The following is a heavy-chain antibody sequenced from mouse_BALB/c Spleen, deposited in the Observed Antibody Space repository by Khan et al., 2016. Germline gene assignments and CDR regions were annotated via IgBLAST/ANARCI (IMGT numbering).Heavy chain of an antibody. CDR2: INTYTGEP. J-gene: IGHJ2*01. D-gene: IGHD2-14*01. CDR1: GYTFTNYG. V-gene: IGHV9-1*02. Sequence: QIQLVQSGPELKKPGETVKISCKASGYTFTNYGMNWVKQAPGKGLKWMGWINTYTGEPTYADDFKGRFAFSLETSASTAYLQINNLKTEDMATXSCAKERYDDFDYWGRGSTLTVSS. CDR3: AKERYDDFDY.